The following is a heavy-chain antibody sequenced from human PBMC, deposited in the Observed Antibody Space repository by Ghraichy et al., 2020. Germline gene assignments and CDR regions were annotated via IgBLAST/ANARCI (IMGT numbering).Heavy chain of an antibody. Sequence: SETLSLTCAISGGSFSGYYWSWIRQPPGKGLEWIGEINHSGSTNYNPSLKSRVTISVDTSKNQFSLKLSSVTAADTAVYYCARVGACSSTSCPPRGMFDYWGQGTLVTVSS. J-gene: IGHJ4*02. CDR3: ARVGACSSTSCPPRGMFDY. V-gene: IGHV4-34*01. CDR2: INHSGST. D-gene: IGHD2-2*01. CDR1: GGSFSGYY.